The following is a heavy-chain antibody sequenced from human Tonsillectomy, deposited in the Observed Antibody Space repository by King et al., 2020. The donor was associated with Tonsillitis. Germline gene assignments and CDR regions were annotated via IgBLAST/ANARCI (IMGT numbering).Heavy chain of an antibody. Sequence: QLVQSGAEVKKPGSSVKVSCKASGGPFSSYAVNWVRQAPGQGLEGRGGSIPKLGIFNSAQKFQGRVTHTALASTGTVYMELSSLRSEDTAVFYCARKLQSDWYFDLWGRGTLVIVSS. CDR1: GGPFSSYA. V-gene: IGHV1-69*01. CDR2: SIPKLGIF. CDR3: ARKLQSDWYFDL. D-gene: IGHD4-11*01. J-gene: IGHJ2*01.